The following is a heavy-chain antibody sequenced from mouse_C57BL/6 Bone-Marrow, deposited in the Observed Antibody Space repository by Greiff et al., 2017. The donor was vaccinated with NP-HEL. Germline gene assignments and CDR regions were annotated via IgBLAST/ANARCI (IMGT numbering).Heavy chain of an antibody. Sequence: VQLQQSGAELVRPGTSVKMSCKASGYTFTNYWIGWAKQRPGHGLEWIGDIYPGGGYTNYNEKFKGKATLTADKSSSTAYMQFSSLTSEDSAIYYCARIHYYGSTYYAMDYWGQGTSVTVSS. J-gene: IGHJ4*01. D-gene: IGHD1-1*01. CDR1: GYTFTNYW. CDR3: ARIHYYGSTYYAMDY. CDR2: IYPGGGYT. V-gene: IGHV1-63*01.